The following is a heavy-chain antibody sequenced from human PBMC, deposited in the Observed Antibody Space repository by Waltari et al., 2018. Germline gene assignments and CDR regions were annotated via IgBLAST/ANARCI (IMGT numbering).Heavy chain of an antibody. CDR1: GYPISSGYY. Sequence: QVQLQESGPGLGKPSETLSLTCAVSGYPISSGYYWGWIRQPPGKGLEWIGSIYHSGCTFYNPSLKSRVTISVETSRNRFSLRLRSVTVADTALYYCARGGFDSNRYFDLWGRGTLVTVSS. CDR2: IYHSGCT. V-gene: IGHV4-38-2*01. CDR3: ARGGFDSNRYFDL. D-gene: IGHD3-22*01. J-gene: IGHJ2*01.